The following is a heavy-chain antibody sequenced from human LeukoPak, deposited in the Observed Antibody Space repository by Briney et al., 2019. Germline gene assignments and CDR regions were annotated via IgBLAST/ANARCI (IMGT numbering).Heavy chain of an antibody. CDR2: IKQDGSEK. D-gene: IGHD6-19*01. J-gene: IGHJ4*02. CDR3: ARYTTAGYSSGWYGPSFDY. V-gene: IGHV3-7*01. Sequence: GGSLRPSCAASGFTFSSYWMNWVRQAPGKGLEWVANIKQDGSEKYYVDSVKGRFTISRDNAKNSLYLQMNSLRAEDTAVYYCARYTTAGYSSGWYGPSFDYWGQGTLVTVSS. CDR1: GFTFSSYW.